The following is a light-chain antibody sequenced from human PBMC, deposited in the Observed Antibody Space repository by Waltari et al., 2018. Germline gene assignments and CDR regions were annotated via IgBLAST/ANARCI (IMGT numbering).Light chain of an antibody. CDR3: QHYLRVPVA. CDR2: GAF. J-gene: IGKJ1*01. Sequence: EIVLTQSPGILSLSPGERATLSCRASQSIGSSLAWYQQRPGQAPRLLIYGAFIRATGVADRFSGSGSGTDFSLTISRLEPEDFAVYYCQHYLRVPVAFGLGTKVEIK. V-gene: IGKV3-20*01. CDR1: QSIGSS.